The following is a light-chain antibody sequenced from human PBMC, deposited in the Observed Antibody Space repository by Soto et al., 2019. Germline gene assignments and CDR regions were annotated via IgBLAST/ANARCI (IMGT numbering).Light chain of an antibody. V-gene: IGLV2-23*02. J-gene: IGLJ2*01. CDR1: SSDVGSYNL. CDR3: CAYAGSSTFVV. CDR2: EVS. Sequence: QSALTQPASVSGSPGQSITISCTGTSSDVGSYNLVSWYQQHPGKAPKLMIYEVSKRPSGVSNRFSGYKSGNTASLTISGLQAEDEADYYCCAYAGSSTFVVFGGGTNLTVL.